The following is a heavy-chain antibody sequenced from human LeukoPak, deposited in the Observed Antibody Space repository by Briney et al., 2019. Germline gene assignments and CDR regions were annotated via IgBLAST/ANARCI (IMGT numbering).Heavy chain of an antibody. D-gene: IGHD3-22*01. CDR3: ARDLSKNYYDSSGYFQGY. J-gene: IGHJ4*02. CDR1: GYTFTSYG. Sequence: ASVKVSCKASGYTFTSYGISWVQQAPGQGLEWMGWISAYNGNTNYAQKLQGRVTMTTDTSTSTAYMELRSLRSDDTAVYYCARDLSKNYYDSSGYFQGYWGQGTLVTVSS. CDR2: ISAYNGNT. V-gene: IGHV1-18*01.